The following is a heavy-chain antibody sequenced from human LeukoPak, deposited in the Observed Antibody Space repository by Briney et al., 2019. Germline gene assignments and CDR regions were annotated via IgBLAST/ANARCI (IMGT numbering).Heavy chain of an antibody. D-gene: IGHD3-10*01. CDR2: INHSGST. V-gene: IGHV4-34*01. CDR1: GGSFSGYY. J-gene: IGHJ4*02. Sequence: SETLSLTCAVYGGSFSGYYWSWIRQPPGKGLEWIGEINHSGSTNYNPSLKSRVTISVDTSKNQFSLKLSSVTAEDTAVYYCARDLRSRLWFGELSSGMLDYWGQGTLVTVSS. CDR3: ARDLRSRLWFGELSSGMLDY.